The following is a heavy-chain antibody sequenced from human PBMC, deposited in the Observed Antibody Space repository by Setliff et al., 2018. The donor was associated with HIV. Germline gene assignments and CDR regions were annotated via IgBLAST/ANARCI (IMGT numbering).Heavy chain of an antibody. Sequence: ASVKVSCKASGYTFTNYFMHWVRQAPGQGLEWMGIIDPSGGSTTYAQKFQGRLTMTRDTSTSTVYMELSSLRSEDTAVYSCARVATVSHPGDYFDYWGQGTLVTVSS. V-gene: IGHV1-46*01. CDR1: GYTFTNYF. CDR2: IDPSGGST. J-gene: IGHJ4*02. D-gene: IGHD4-4*01. CDR3: ARVATVSHPGDYFDY.